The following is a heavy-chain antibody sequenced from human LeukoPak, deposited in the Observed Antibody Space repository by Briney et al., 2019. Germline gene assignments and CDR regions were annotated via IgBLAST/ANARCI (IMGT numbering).Heavy chain of an antibody. V-gene: IGHV4-30-4*01. J-gene: IGHJ4*02. Sequence: SQTLSLTCTVSGGSISSGDYYWSWIRQPPGKGLEWIGYIYYSGSTYYNPSLKSRVTISVDTSKNQFSLKLSSVTAADTAVYYCAREYGSESYYGAMEYWGQETLVTVSS. CDR1: GGSISSGDYY. D-gene: IGHD3-10*01. CDR2: IYYSGST. CDR3: AREYGSESYYGAMEY.